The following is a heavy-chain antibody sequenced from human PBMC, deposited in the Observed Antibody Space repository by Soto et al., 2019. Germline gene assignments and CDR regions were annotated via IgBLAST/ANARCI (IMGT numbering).Heavy chain of an antibody. V-gene: IGHV4-39*01. CDR3: ARGAYYYYGMDV. J-gene: IGHJ6*04. CDR2: IYYSGST. Sequence: SETLSLTCTVSGGSISSSSYYWGWIRQPPGKGLEWIGSIYYSGSTYYNPSLKSRVTISVDTSKNQFSLKLSSVTAADTAVYYGARGAYYYYGMDVWGKGTRVTVPS. CDR1: GGSISSSSYY.